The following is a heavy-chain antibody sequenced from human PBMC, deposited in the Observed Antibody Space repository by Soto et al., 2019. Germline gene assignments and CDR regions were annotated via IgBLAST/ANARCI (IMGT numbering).Heavy chain of an antibody. Sequence: EVQLLESGGGLVQPGGSLRLSCAASGFTFSSYAMSWVRQAPGKGLGWVSAISGSGGSTYYADSVKARYTNSRDNSKNTLYLQMNSLRAEDTAVYYCAKDQIPEGWFAPWGQGSLVTVSS. V-gene: IGHV3-23*01. CDR3: AKDQIPEGWFAP. CDR2: ISGSGGST. J-gene: IGHJ5*02. CDR1: GFTFSSYA.